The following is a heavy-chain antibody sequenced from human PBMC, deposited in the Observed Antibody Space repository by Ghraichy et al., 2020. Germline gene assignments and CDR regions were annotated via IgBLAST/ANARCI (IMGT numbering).Heavy chain of an antibody. CDR2: IFDSGST. CDR1: GSSVGSNYY. D-gene: IGHD3-10*01. CDR3: ARGLLWGDWYFDL. V-gene: IGHV4-38-2*01. J-gene: IGHJ2*01. Sequence: SETLSLTCAVSGSSVGSNYYWNWIRQPPGKGLEWIGSIFDSGSTYYNPSLKSRVTISIGPSNNQFSLRLSSVTAADTAVYYCARGLLWGDWYFDLWGRGTLFPVSS.